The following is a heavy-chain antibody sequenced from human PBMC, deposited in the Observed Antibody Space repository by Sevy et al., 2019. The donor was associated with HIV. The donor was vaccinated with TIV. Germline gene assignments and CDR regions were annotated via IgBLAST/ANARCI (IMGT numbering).Heavy chain of an antibody. CDR1: GFTFSDYY. J-gene: IGHJ4*02. D-gene: IGHD5-18*01. V-gene: IGHV3-11*06. CDR2: ISTSSSYT. CDR3: ARVRYNYGQKYFDY. Sequence: GGSLRLSCTASGFTFSDYYMSWIRQAPGRGLEWVSYISTSSSYTSYPDSVKGQFTISRDNAKNSLYLQMNSLGVEDTAVYYCARVRYNYGQKYFDYWGQGTLVTVSS.